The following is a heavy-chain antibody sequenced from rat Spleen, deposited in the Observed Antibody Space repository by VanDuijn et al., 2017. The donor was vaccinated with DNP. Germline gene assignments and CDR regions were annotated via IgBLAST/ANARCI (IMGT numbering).Heavy chain of an antibody. V-gene: IGHV5S13*01. Sequence: EVQLVESRGGLVQSGRSLKLSCAASGFTFSNYGMAWVRQAPTKGLEWVASINPDGGSTYYSDSVKGRFTLSRDDAKNTLYLQMNSLRSEDTATYYCARTDGSYGFDYWGQGVMVTVSS. CDR1: GFTFSNYG. D-gene: IGHD1-3*01. CDR2: INPDGGST. J-gene: IGHJ2*01. CDR3: ARTDGSYGFDY.